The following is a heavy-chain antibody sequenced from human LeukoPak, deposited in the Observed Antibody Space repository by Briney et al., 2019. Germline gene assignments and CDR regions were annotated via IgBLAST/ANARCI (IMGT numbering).Heavy chain of an antibody. CDR2: IRGGGGDST. D-gene: IGHD3-16*01. Sequence: GGSLRLSRAASGFTFTSYAMSWVRQAPGKGLEWVSAIRGGGGDSTYYADSVKGRFTISRDNSKNTQHLQMNSLRAEDTAIYYCAKSVGWGGYDAFDVWGQGTMVTVSS. V-gene: IGHV3-23*01. CDR3: AKSVGWGGYDAFDV. CDR1: GFTFTSYA. J-gene: IGHJ3*01.